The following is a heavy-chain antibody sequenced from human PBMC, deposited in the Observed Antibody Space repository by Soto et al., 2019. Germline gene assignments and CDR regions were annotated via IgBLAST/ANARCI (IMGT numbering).Heavy chain of an antibody. CDR3: ARASGYCSGGTCFPFDY. Sequence: PSETLSLTCAVSGGSISSGTYSWNWIRQPPGKGLEWIGYIYHSGSFHYNPSLKSRVTISADRSNNQFSLNLSSVTAADTAVYYCARASGYCSGGTCFPFDYWGRGTLVTVSS. V-gene: IGHV4-30-2*01. D-gene: IGHD2-15*01. J-gene: IGHJ4*02. CDR2: IYHSGSF. CDR1: GGSISSGTYS.